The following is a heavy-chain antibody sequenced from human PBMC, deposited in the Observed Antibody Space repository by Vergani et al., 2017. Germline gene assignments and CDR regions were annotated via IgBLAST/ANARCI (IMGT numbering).Heavy chain of an antibody. CDR2: INNDQHT. CDR1: GESFSSFY. V-gene: IGHV4-34*02. CDR3: AVRPRGNLVGGEIVTKSTFDY. D-gene: IGHD3-10*01. Sequence: QVQLQQWGAGVVKPSGTLSLTCAVFGESFSSFYWSWIRQPPGKGLEWIGEINNDQHTNYNPSLESRVTVSRDTAKNQFSLNLMSVTAADTAMYYCAVRPRGNLVGGEIVTKSTFDYCSQGSLVAVSS. J-gene: IGHJ4*02.